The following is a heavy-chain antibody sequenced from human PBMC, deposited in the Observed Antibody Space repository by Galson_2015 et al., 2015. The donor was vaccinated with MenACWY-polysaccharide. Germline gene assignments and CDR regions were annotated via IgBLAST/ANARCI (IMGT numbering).Heavy chain of an antibody. V-gene: IGHV1-69*13. Sequence: SVKVSCKAYGDSFNSYGISWVRQAPGQGLEWMGGIIPIFTTANYAQKFQGRVTITADESTSTGYMELSSLRSEDTAVYFCARGQWSENYHDRAIPTAYSYEMDVWAEGPRSPSP. D-gene: IGHD3-10*02. CDR1: GDSFNSYG. CDR3: ARGQWSENYHDRAIPTAYSYEMDV. CDR2: IIPIFTTA. J-gene: IGHJ6*02.